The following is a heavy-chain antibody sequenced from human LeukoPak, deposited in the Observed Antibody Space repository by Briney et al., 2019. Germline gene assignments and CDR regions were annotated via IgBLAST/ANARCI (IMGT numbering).Heavy chain of an antibody. CDR1: GYTLTELS. D-gene: IGHD3-10*01. Sequence: ASVKVSCKVSGYTLTELSMHWVRQAPGKGLEWMGGFNPEDGETIYAQKFQGRVTMTEDTSTDTAYMELSSLRSEDTAVYYCATVRIGELLHNWFDPWGQGTLVTVSS. CDR2: FNPEDGET. J-gene: IGHJ5*02. CDR3: ATVRIGELLHNWFDP. V-gene: IGHV1-24*01.